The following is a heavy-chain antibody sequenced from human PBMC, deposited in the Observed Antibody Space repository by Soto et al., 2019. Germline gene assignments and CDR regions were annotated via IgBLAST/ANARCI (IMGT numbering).Heavy chain of an antibody. CDR2: ISAYNGNT. Sequence: ASVKVSCKASGYTFTSYGISWVRQAPGQGLEWMGWISAYNGNTNYAQKLQGRVTMTTDTSTSTAYMELRSLRSDDTAVYYCARDEGGSYYFDYFDYWGQGTLVTVSS. J-gene: IGHJ4*02. V-gene: IGHV1-18*01. CDR3: ARDEGGSYYFDYFDY. D-gene: IGHD1-26*01. CDR1: GYTFTSYG.